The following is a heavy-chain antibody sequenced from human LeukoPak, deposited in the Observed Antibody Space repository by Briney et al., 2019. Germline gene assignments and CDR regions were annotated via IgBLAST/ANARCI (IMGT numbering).Heavy chain of an antibody. CDR3: ARDAVAATSFYYYYYMDV. V-gene: IGHV1-46*01. J-gene: IGHJ6*03. D-gene: IGHD2-15*01. Sequence: ASVKVSCKASGYTFTRYYMHWVRQAPGQGLEWMGIINPSGGSTSYAQKFHGRVTMTRDMSTSTVYMELSSLRSEDTAVYYCARDAVAATSFYYYYYMDVWGKGTTVTVSS. CDR1: GYTFTRYY. CDR2: INPSGGST.